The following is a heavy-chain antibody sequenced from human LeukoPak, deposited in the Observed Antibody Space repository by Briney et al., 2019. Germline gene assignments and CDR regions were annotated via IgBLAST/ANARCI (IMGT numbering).Heavy chain of an antibody. CDR1: GFTFSSSA. J-gene: IGHJ4*02. D-gene: IGHD2-21*02. CDR2: ISHDGSNK. Sequence: PGGSLRLSCAASGFTFSSSAMHWVRQAPGKGLEWVTLISHDGSNKYYIDSVKGRFTISRDNSKNTLYLQMNSLRADDTAVYYCATARDCAIGDCYREFDYWGQGTLLTVSS. CDR3: ATARDCAIGDCYREFDY. V-gene: IGHV3-30*04.